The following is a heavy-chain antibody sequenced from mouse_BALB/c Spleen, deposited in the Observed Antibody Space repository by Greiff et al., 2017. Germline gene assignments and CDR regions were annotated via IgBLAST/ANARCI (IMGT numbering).Heavy chain of an antibody. CDR2: INPSNGGT. V-gene: IGHV1S81*02. CDR3: TRSRYGYAMDY. CDR1: GYTFTSYY. D-gene: IGHD2-14*01. Sequence: QVQLQQSGAELVKPGASVKLSCKASGYTFTSYYMYWVKQRPGQGLEWIGEINPSNGGTNFNEKFKSKATLTVDKSSSTAYMQLSSLTSEDSAVYYCTRSRYGYAMDYWGKEPQSPSPQ. J-gene: IGHJ4*01.